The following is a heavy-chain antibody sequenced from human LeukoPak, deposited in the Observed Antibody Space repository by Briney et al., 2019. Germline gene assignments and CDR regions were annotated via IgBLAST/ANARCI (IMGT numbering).Heavy chain of an antibody. CDR1: GGSFSGYY. J-gene: IGHJ3*02. D-gene: IGHD3-3*01. V-gene: IGHV4-34*01. Sequence: PSETLSLTCAVYGGSFSGYYWSWIRQPPGKGLEWIGEINHSGSTNYNPSLKSRVTISVDTSKNQFSLKLSSVTAADTAVYYCARGPYYDFWSGYRSDAFGIWGQGTMVTVSS. CDR3: ARGPYYDFWSGYRSDAFGI. CDR2: INHSGST.